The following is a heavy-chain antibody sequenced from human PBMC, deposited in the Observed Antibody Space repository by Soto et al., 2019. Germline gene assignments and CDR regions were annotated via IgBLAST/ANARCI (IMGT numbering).Heavy chain of an antibody. CDR2: MNHNSGNT. CDR1: GYTFTSYD. CDR3: ARQQMIVGGVDY. Sequence: QVQLVQSGAEVKKPGASVKVSCKASGYTFTSYDINWLRQATGQGLEWMGWMNHNSGNTGYAQKFQGRVTKTRNTSISTAYMELSSLRSEDTAVYYCARQQMIVGGVDYWGQGPLVTVSS. V-gene: IGHV1-8*01. D-gene: IGHD3-22*01. J-gene: IGHJ4*02.